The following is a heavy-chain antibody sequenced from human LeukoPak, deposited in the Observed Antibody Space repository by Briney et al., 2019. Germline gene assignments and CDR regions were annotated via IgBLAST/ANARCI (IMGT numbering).Heavy chain of an antibody. Sequence: PSETLSLTCAVSGGSISSGGYSWSWIRQPPGKGLEWIGYIYHSGSTYYNPSLKSRVTISVDRSKNQFSLKLSSVTAADTAVYYCARAGGYGGAYFDYWGQGTLVTVSS. V-gene: IGHV4-30-2*01. D-gene: IGHD5-12*01. CDR3: ARAGGYGGAYFDY. CDR2: IYHSGST. CDR1: GGSISSGGYS. J-gene: IGHJ4*02.